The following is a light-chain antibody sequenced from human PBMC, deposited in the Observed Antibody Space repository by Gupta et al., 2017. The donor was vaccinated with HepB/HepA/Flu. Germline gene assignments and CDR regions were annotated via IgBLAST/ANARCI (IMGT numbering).Light chain of an antibody. V-gene: IGKV3-20*01. Sequence: DIVLTQSPGTLSLSPGERATLSGRASQSVTKNYLAWYLQKPGQAPRLLIYDASRRATGIPDRFSASGSGTDFTLTISRLEPEDFAVYYCQQHAHSPLTFGGGTKVEIK. CDR2: DAS. J-gene: IGKJ4*01. CDR3: QQHAHSPLT. CDR1: QSVTKNY.